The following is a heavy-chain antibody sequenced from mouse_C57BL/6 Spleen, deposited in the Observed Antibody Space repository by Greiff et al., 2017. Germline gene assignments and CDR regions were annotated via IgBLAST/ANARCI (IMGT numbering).Heavy chain of an antibody. D-gene: IGHD4-1*02. CDR1: GFSFNTYA. CDR3: VINWGEAWFAY. V-gene: IGHV10-1*01. J-gene: IGHJ3*01. CDR2: IRSKSNNYAT. Sequence: GGGLVQPKGSLKLSCAASGFSFNTYAMNRVRQAPGKGLEWVARIRSKSNNYATYYADSVKDRFTISRDDSESMLYLQMNNLKTEDTAMYYCVINWGEAWFAYWGQGTLVTVSA.